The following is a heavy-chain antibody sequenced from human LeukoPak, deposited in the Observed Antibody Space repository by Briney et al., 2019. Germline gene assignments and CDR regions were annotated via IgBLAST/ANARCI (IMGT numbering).Heavy chain of an antibody. D-gene: IGHD2-2*01. Sequence: ASVKVSCKASGYTFTNKYMHWVRQAPGQGLEWMGIINPSGDSTIYAQKFQGRVTMTRDMSTSKVYMELSSLRSEDTAIYYCARDPYCSTTSCFPFFDYWGQGTLVTVSS. J-gene: IGHJ4*02. CDR3: ARDPYCSTTSCFPFFDY. CDR2: INPSGDST. CDR1: GYTFTNKY. V-gene: IGHV1-46*01.